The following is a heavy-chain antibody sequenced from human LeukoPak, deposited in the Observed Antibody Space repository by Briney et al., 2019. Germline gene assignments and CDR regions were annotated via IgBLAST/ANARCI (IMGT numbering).Heavy chain of an antibody. D-gene: IGHD2-15*01. J-gene: IGHJ6*03. Sequence: SETLPLTCTVSGGSISSYYWSWIRQPPGKGLEWIGYIYYSGSTNYNPSLKSRVTISVDTSKNQFSLKLSSVTAADTAVYYCARRVVAATKVDYYYYYMDVWGKGTTVTVSS. CDR2: IYYSGST. CDR3: ARRVVAATKVDYYYYYMDV. V-gene: IGHV4-59*08. CDR1: GGSISSYY.